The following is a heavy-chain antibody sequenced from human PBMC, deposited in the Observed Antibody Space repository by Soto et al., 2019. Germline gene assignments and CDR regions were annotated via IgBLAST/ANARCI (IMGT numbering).Heavy chain of an antibody. J-gene: IGHJ4*02. CDR3: ARGDYGDLRVGDF. Sequence: SETLSLTCTVSGDSISSSNWWNWVRQAPGKGLEWIGETHPRGSTNYHPSLKSRVIISVDKSKNQFSLILSSVTATDTAVYYCARGDYGDLRVGDFWGQGTLVTVSS. CDR2: THPRGST. V-gene: IGHV4-4*02. CDR1: GDSISSSNW. D-gene: IGHD4-17*01.